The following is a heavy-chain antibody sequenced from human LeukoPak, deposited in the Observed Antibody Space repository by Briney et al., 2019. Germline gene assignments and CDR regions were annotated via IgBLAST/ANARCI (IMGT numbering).Heavy chain of an antibody. CDR3: AAYYYGSGSSGAFDY. V-gene: IGHV1-18*01. Sequence: GASVKVSCKASGYTFTSYGISWVRQAPGQGLEWMGWISAYNGNTNYAQKLQGRVTMTTDTSTSTAYMELRSLRSDDTAVYYCAAYYYGSGSSGAFDYWGQGTLVTVSP. CDR1: GYTFTSYG. CDR2: ISAYNGNT. D-gene: IGHD3-10*01. J-gene: IGHJ4*02.